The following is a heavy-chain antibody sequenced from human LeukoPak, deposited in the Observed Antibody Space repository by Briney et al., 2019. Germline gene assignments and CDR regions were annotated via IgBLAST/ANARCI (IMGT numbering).Heavy chain of an antibody. V-gene: IGHV4-59*01. CDR3: AREPRYYDILTGYYPDAFDI. CDR1: GGSISSYY. D-gene: IGHD3-9*01. CDR2: IYYSGST. Sequence: QASETLSLTCTVSGGSISSYYWSWIRQPPGKGLEWIGYIYYSGSTNYNPSLKSRVTISVDTSKNQFSLKLSSVTAADTAVYYCAREPRYYDILTGYYPDAFDIWGQGTMVTVSS. J-gene: IGHJ3*02.